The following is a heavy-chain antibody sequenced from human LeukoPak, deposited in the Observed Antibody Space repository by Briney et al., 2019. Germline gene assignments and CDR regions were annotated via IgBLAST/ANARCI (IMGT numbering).Heavy chain of an antibody. Sequence: SETLSLTCAVYGGSFRGYYWSWIRQPPGKGLEWIGEINHSGSTNYNPSLKSRVTISVDTSKNQFSLKLSSVTAADTAVYYCARGPYSSRHFDYWGQGTLVTVSS. CDR3: ARGPYSSRHFDY. CDR1: GGSFRGYY. D-gene: IGHD6-13*01. J-gene: IGHJ4*02. V-gene: IGHV4-34*01. CDR2: INHSGST.